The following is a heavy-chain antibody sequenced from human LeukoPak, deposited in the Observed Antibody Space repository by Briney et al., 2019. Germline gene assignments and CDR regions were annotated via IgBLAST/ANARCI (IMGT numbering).Heavy chain of an antibody. J-gene: IGHJ4*02. V-gene: IGHV3-23*01. Sequence: GGSLRLSCAASGFIFSSYAMSWVRQAPGKGLEWVSIISGSGGSTYYADSVKGRFTISRDKSKNTVYLQMNSLRAEDTAVYYCARDGGVRGVFDYWGQGTLVTVSS. CDR2: ISGSGGST. D-gene: IGHD3-10*01. CDR1: GFIFSSYA. CDR3: ARDGGVRGVFDY.